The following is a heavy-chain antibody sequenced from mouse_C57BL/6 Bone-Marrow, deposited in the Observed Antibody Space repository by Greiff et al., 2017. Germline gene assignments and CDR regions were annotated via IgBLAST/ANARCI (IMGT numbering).Heavy chain of an antibody. J-gene: IGHJ2*01. CDR3: ARGDPYYYGSSFYFDY. CDR1: GISITTGNYR. Sequence: EVKLMESGPGLVKPSQTVFLTCTVTGISITTGNYRWSWIRQFPGKKLEWIGYIYYSGTITYNPSHTSRTTITSYTPKNQFILEMNSLTAEDTATYYCARGDPYYYGSSFYFDYWGQGTTLTVSS. V-gene: IGHV3-5*01. D-gene: IGHD1-1*01. CDR2: IYYSGTI.